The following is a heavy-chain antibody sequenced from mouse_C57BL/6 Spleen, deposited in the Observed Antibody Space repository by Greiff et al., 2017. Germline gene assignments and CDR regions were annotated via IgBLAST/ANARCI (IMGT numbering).Heavy chain of an antibody. CDR3: ARSSYYSNSPWYFDV. CDR1: GYPFTDYY. V-gene: IGHV1-76*01. D-gene: IGHD2-5*01. CDR2: IYPGSGNT. J-gene: IGHJ1*03. Sequence: QVHVKQSGAELVRPGASVKLSCKASGYPFTDYYINWVKQRPGQGLEWIARIYPGSGNTYYNEKFKGKATLTAEKSSSTAYMQLSSLTSEDSAVYFCARSSYYSNSPWYFDVWGTGTTVTVSS.